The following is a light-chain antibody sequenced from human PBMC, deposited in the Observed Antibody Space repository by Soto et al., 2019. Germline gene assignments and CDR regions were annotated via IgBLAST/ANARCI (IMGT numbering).Light chain of an antibody. V-gene: IGKV3-15*01. Sequence: EIVMTQSPATLSVSLGERATLSCRASQSVSSNLAWYQQTPGQAPRLLIYGASTRATGIPARFSGSGSGTEFTLTISSLQSEDFAVYYCQQYNNWWTFGQGTKVEIK. CDR2: GAS. CDR1: QSVSSN. J-gene: IGKJ1*01. CDR3: QQYNNWWT.